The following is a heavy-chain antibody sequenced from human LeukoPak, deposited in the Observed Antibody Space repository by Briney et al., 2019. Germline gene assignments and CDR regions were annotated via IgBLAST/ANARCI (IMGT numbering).Heavy chain of an antibody. Sequence: ASVNVSCKASGYTFTSYGFSWVRQAPGQELEWMGWINAYNGNTNYAQKLQGRVTMTTDTSTSTAYMELRSLRFDDTAVYYCARRQGTTLSFDYWGQGTLVTVSS. CDR1: GYTFTSYG. V-gene: IGHV1-18*01. D-gene: IGHD1-1*01. CDR2: INAYNGNT. J-gene: IGHJ4*02. CDR3: ARRQGTTLSFDY.